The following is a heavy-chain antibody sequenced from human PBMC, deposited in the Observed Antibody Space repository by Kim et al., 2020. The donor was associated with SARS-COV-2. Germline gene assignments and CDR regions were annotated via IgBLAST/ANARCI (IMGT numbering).Heavy chain of an antibody. D-gene: IGHD1-1*01. CDR1: GFTFSDSP. Sequence: GGSLRLSCAASGFTFSDSPMHWVRQASGKGLEWVGRIRSKVYYYATSYAASVKGRFTISRDDSESTAYLQMNSLKTEDPAGYYFTRISGTNLAVWGAFDV. CDR3: TRISGTNLAVWGAFDV. V-gene: IGHV3-73*01. J-gene: IGHJ3*01. CDR2: IRSKVYYYAT.